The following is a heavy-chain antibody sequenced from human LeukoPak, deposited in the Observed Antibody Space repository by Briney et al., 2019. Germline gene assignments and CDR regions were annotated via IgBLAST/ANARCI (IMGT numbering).Heavy chain of an antibody. V-gene: IGHV4-34*01. CDR1: GGSFSGYY. CDR3: ARDRDTAQYYYYGMDV. Sequence: PSETLSLTCAVYGGSFSGYYWSWIRQPPGKGLEWIGEINHSGSTNYNPSLKSRVTISVDTSKNQFSLKLSSVTAADTAVYYCARDRDTAQYYYYGMDVWGQGTTVTVSS. CDR2: INHSGST. J-gene: IGHJ6*02. D-gene: IGHD5-18*01.